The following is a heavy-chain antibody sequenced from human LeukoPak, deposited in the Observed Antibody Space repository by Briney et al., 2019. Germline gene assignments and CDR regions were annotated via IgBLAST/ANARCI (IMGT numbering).Heavy chain of an antibody. CDR1: GFTFTTYW. CDR2: MKPDGSEI. V-gene: IGHV3-7*01. CDR3: ARTSVPAAISPYFFDS. Sequence: PGGSLRLSCAASGFTFTTYWMSWVRQAPGKGLEWVANMKPDGSEIFYVDSVKGRFTISRDNAMDTLYLQMNSLRAEDSAVYYCARTSVPAAISPYFFDSWGQGTLVTVSS. J-gene: IGHJ4*02. D-gene: IGHD2-2*02.